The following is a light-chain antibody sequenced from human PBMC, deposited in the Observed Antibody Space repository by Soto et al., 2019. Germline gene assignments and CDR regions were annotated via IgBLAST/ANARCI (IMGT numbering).Light chain of an antibody. Sequence: DTVLTQSPAILSLSPGERATLSCRASRSVTTGLAWYQQKPGQPPRLLLYDASNRAPGIPARFSGSRSGTDFTLTIGGLEPEDFAVYYCQQRASWPLTFGGGTRVEIK. J-gene: IGKJ4*01. CDR2: DAS. CDR1: RSVTTG. CDR3: QQRASWPLT. V-gene: IGKV3-11*01.